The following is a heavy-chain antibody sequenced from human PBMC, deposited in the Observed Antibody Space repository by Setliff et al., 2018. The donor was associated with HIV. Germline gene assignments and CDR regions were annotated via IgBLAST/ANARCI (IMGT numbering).Heavy chain of an antibody. CDR3: ARIPLYYDFWSGYPDALDI. Sequence: SETLSLTCTVSDYSISSGYFWGWIRQPPGKGLEWIGTIYHSGRTDYNPSLETRATISVDTSKNQFSLRLTSVTAADTAVYYCARIPLYYDFWSGYPDALDIWGQGTMVTVSS. CDR2: IYHSGRT. J-gene: IGHJ3*02. D-gene: IGHD3-3*01. V-gene: IGHV4-38-2*02. CDR1: DYSISSGYF.